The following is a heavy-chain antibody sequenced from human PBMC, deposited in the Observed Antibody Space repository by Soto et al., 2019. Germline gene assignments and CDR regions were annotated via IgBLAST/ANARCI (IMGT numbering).Heavy chain of an antibody. CDR1: GYTFTDYH. CDR2: INANNGGA. D-gene: IGHD6-25*01. CDR3: AREGGSETLQPSYNWFDT. V-gene: IGHV1-2*02. J-gene: IGHJ5*02. Sequence: ASVKVSCKASGYTFTDYHIHWVRQAPGQGLEFMGWINANNGGAGSAQQFQGRVTVTRETSITTVYMELSNLRSDDTAVYYCAREGGSETLQPSYNWFDTWGQGTLVTVSS.